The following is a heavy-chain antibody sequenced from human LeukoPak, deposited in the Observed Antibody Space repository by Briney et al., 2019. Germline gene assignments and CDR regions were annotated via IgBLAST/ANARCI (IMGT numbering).Heavy chain of an antibody. CDR2: ISSSSSYT. Sequence: GGSLRLSCAASGFTFSDYYMSWIRQAPGKGLEWVSYISSSSSYTNYADSVKGRFTTSRDNAKNSLYLQMNSLRAEDTAVYYCARTGSGIQLWFPEVDYWGQGTLVTVSS. CDR3: ARTGSGIQLWFPEVDY. CDR1: GFTFSDYY. V-gene: IGHV3-11*06. J-gene: IGHJ4*02. D-gene: IGHD5-18*01.